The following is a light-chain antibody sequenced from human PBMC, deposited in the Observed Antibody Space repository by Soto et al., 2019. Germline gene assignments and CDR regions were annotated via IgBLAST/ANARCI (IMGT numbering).Light chain of an antibody. V-gene: IGKV1-8*01. CDR2: AAS. J-gene: IGKJ5*01. Sequence: GDRVTITCRASQGISSFLAWYQQKPGKAPKLLIYAASSLQSGVPSRFSGGGSGTEFTLTISGLQIEDLATYYCQVYNNGPPGFGQGTLLEV. CDR3: QVYNNGPPG. CDR1: QGISSF.